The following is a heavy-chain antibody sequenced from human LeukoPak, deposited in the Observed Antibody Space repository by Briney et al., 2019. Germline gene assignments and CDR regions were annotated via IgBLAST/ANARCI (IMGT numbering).Heavy chain of an antibody. CDR2: VYTSGST. V-gene: IGHV4-4*07. J-gene: IGHJ3*02. CDR1: GGSISGYY. D-gene: IGHD1-7*01. Sequence: SETLSLTCSVSGGSISGYYWTWIRQPAGKGLEWIGRVYTSGSTHYNPSLKTRLTMSVDTSKNRFSLKLSSVTAADTVVYYCARLITGTTTAFDIWGQGTMVTVSS. CDR3: ARLITGTTTAFDI.